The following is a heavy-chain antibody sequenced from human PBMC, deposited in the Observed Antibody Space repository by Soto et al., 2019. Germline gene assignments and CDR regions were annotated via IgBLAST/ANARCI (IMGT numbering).Heavy chain of an antibody. CDR3: ARATDESGYPYYYYGMDV. V-gene: IGHV1-69*01. CDR2: IIPIFGTA. Sequence: QVRLVQSGAEVKKPGSSVKVSCKASGGTFSSYAISWVRQAPGQGLEWMGGIIPIFGTANYAQKFQGRVTITADESTSTAYMELSSLRSEDTAVYYCARATDESGYPYYYYGMDVWGQGTTVTVSS. CDR1: GGTFSSYA. D-gene: IGHD3-22*01. J-gene: IGHJ6*02.